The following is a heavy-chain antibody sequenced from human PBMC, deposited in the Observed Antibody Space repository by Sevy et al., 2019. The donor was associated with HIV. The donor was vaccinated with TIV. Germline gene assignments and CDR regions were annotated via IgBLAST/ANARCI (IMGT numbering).Heavy chain of an antibody. CDR2: IYNSGST. D-gene: IGHD2-2*01. J-gene: IGHJ6*02. Sequence: SETLSLTCTVSGGFVTSTSYYWAWIRQSPGKGLEWIGSIYNSGSTYYNPSLKSRVTISVHTSKNQFSLKLSSVTAADTAVYYCARRYCSSTSCYVPGYYGMDVWDQGTTVTVSS. CDR3: ARRYCSSTSCYVPGYYGMDV. CDR1: GGFVTSTSYY. V-gene: IGHV4-39*01.